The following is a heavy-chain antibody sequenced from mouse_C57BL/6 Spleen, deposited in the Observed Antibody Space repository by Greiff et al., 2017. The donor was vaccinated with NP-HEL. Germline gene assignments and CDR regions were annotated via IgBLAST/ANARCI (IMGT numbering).Heavy chain of an antibody. CDR2: ISSGGSYT. D-gene: IGHD2-2*01. CDR3: ARPMVTTEFAY. Sequence: EVQLVESGGDLVKPGGSLKLSCAASGFTFSSYGMSWVRQTPDKRLEWVATISSGGSYTYYPDSVKGRFTISRDSAKNTLYLRMSSLKSEDTAMYYCARPMVTTEFAYWGQGTLVTVSA. V-gene: IGHV5-6*01. CDR1: GFTFSSYG. J-gene: IGHJ3*01.